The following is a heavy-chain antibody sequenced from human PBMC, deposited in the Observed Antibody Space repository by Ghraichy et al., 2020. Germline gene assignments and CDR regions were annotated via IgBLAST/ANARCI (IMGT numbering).Heavy chain of an antibody. J-gene: IGHJ3*02. Sequence: LTCVAPGLIFSYYWMTWVRQAPGKGLEWVANINQDGREKYYVGSVKGRFTISRDNAKSSLYLQMNNLSAEDTAVYYCSAGDTFDIWGRGTMVTVSS. D-gene: IGHD3-10*01. CDR3: SAGDTFDI. CDR1: GLIFSYYW. V-gene: IGHV3-7*03. CDR2: INQDGREK.